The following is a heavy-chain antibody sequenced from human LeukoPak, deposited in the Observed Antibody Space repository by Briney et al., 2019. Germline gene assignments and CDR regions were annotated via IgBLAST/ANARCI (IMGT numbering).Heavy chain of an antibody. J-gene: IGHJ4*02. CDR2: ISGFGDST. CDR1: GFTFSDYG. D-gene: IGHD3-16*01. CDR3: AKSGAVRFDY. Sequence: PGGSLRLSCAASGFTFSDYGMTWVRQAPGKGLEWVSAISGFGDSTYYTDSVKGRFTISRDNSKNTLFLQMNSLRAEDTAVYYCAKSGAVRFDYWGQGTPVTVSS. V-gene: IGHV3-23*01.